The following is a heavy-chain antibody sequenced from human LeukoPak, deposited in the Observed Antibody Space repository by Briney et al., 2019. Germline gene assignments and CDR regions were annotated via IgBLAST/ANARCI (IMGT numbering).Heavy chain of an antibody. CDR3: AREPPDTPYSSGWYGDG. Sequence: ASVKVSCKASGYTFTSYAMNWVRQAPGQGLEWMGWINTNTGNPTYAQGFTGRFVFSLDTSVSTAYLQISSLKAEDTAVYYCAREPPDTPYSSGWYGDGWGQGTLVTVSS. V-gene: IGHV7-4-1*02. CDR1: GYTFTSYA. CDR2: INTNTGNP. D-gene: IGHD6-19*01. J-gene: IGHJ4*02.